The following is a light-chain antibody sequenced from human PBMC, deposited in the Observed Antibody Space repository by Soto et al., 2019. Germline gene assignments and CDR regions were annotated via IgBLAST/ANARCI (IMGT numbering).Light chain of an antibody. Sequence: IVLTQSPGTLSLSPGERATLSCRASQSFSTSYLAWYQQKPGPAPRLLIFAASSRASGIPDRFSGSGSGTDFTLTIDRLEPEDFAVYYCQQYSTSPLTFGGGTKVEI. J-gene: IGKJ4*01. CDR2: AAS. CDR1: QSFSTSY. V-gene: IGKV3-20*01. CDR3: QQYSTSPLT.